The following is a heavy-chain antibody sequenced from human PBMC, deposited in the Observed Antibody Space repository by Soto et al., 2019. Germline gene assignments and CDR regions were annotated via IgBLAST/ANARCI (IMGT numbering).Heavy chain of an antibody. D-gene: IGHD6-19*01. CDR3: ARDSGGWQAGEY. J-gene: IGHJ4*02. CDR1: GFTFSDYS. V-gene: IGHV3-30-3*01. CDR2: ISHDGANK. Sequence: QVQLVESGGGVVQPGRSLRLSCAASGFTFSDYSMHWVRQTPGKGLEWVAVISHDGANKYYADSVKGRFTISRDDSKNTLYVQMNSLRGEDTAVYYCARDSGGWQAGEYWGQGTLVTVSS.